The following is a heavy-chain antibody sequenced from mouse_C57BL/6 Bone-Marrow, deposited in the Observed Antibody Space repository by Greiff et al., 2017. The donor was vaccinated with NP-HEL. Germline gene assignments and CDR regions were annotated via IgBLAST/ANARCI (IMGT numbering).Heavy chain of an antibody. D-gene: IGHD1-1*01. Sequence: EVQGVESGGGLVKPGGSLKLSCAASGFTFSSYAMSWVRQTPEKRLEWVATISDGGSYTYYPDNVKGRFTISRDNAKNNLYLQMSHLKSEDTAMYYCAREGVVPWYFDVWGTGTTVTVSS. CDR1: GFTFSSYA. J-gene: IGHJ1*03. CDR3: AREGVVPWYFDV. V-gene: IGHV5-4*01. CDR2: ISDGGSYT.